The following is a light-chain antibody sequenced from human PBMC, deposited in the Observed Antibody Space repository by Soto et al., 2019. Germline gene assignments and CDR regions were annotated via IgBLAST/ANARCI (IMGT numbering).Light chain of an antibody. V-gene: IGKV1-39*01. CDR2: GAS. CDR1: QNIAGY. CDR3: QQSFSAPKVT. J-gene: IGKJ2*01. Sequence: DIPMTQSPSSLSASVGDRVTITCRASQNIAGYLNWYQLKPWKAPKLLIYGASSLQSWVPSRFSGGGSGADLTLTIDSLQPEDSATYSCQQSFSAPKVTVGQGTKLEI.